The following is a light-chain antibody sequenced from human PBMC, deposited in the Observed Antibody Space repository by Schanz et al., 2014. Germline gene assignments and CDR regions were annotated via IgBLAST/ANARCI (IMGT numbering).Light chain of an antibody. Sequence: EIVMTQSPVTLSVSPGERATLSCRASQSVSTYLAWYQQKPGQAPRILIYGASTRATGIPARFSGSGSGTEVTLTISSLQSEDFAFYYCQQYNGGTFGQGTKVEIK. CDR3: QQYNGGT. J-gene: IGKJ1*01. V-gene: IGKV3-15*01. CDR1: QSVSTY. CDR2: GAS.